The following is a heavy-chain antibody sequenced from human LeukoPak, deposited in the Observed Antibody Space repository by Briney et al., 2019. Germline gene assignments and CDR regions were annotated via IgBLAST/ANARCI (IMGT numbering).Heavy chain of an antibody. CDR1: GYSISSGYY. CDR2: IYHSGST. Sequence: PSETLSLTCTVSGYSISSGYYWGWIRQPPGKGLEWIASIYHSGSTYYSPPLKRRVTISVDTSKNQFSLKLSSVTAADTAMYYCARRTTYVGWLPSESPSCFDYWGQGTLVTVSS. J-gene: IGHJ4*02. V-gene: IGHV4-38-2*02. D-gene: IGHD5-12*01. CDR3: ARRTTYVGWLPSESPSCFDY.